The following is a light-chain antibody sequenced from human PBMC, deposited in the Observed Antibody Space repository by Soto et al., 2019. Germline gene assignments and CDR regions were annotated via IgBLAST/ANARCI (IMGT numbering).Light chain of an antibody. V-gene: IGLV2-14*01. CDR1: SSDVGGYNY. J-gene: IGLJ2*01. CDR2: EVS. Sequence: QSVLTQPPSASGSPGQSVAISCTGTSSDVGGYNYVSWYQQHPGKAPKLMIFEVSNRPSGVSNRFSGSKSGNTASLTISGLQAEDEAEYYCSSYTGSSINTVVFGGGTKLTVL. CDR3: SSYTGSSINTVV.